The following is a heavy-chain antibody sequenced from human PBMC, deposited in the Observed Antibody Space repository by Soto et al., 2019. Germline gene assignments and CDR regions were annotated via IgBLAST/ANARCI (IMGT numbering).Heavy chain of an antibody. CDR3: AAESYYESNGTKGRID. D-gene: IGHD3-22*01. Sequence: GGSLRLSCAASGFTFSNAWMNWVRQAPGKGLEWVGRIKSKTDGGTTDYAAPVKGRFTISRDDSKNTAYMELSSLRSEDTAVYYCAAESYYESNGTKGRIDWGQGTLVTVSS. J-gene: IGHJ4*02. CDR1: GFTFSNAW. V-gene: IGHV3-15*07. CDR2: IKSKTDGGTT.